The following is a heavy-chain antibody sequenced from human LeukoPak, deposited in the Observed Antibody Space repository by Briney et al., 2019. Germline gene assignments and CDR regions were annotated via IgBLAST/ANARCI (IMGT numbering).Heavy chain of an antibody. D-gene: IGHD3-3*01. J-gene: IGHJ4*02. Sequence: SSEKVSCKASGGTFSSYAISWVRQAPGQGLEWMGGIIPIFGTANYAQKFQGRVTITADESTSTAYMELSSLRSEDTAVYYCARGGVAFGVVTPFHYWGQGTLVTVSS. CDR2: IIPIFGTA. CDR1: GGTFSSYA. CDR3: ARGGVAFGVVTPFHY. V-gene: IGHV1-69*13.